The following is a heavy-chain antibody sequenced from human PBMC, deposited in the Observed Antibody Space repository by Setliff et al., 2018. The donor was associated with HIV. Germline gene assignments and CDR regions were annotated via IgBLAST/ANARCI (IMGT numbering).Heavy chain of an antibody. D-gene: IGHD3-22*01. Sequence: SETLSLTCTVSGGSISSSCYYWGWIRQPPGKGLEWIGSIYYSGSTYYNPPLKSRVTISVDTSKNQFSLKLSSVTAADTAVYYCARHVDYFDSSGNDAFDIWGQGTMVTVSS. V-gene: IGHV4-39*01. CDR2: IYYSGST. J-gene: IGHJ3*02. CDR3: ARHVDYFDSSGNDAFDI. CDR1: GGSISSSCYY.